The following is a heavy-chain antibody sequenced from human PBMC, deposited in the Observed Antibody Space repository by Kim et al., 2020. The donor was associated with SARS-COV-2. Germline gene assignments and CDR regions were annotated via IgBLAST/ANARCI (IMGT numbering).Heavy chain of an antibody. V-gene: IGHV3-74*01. D-gene: IGHD6-19*01. J-gene: IGHJ4*02. CDR1: GFTFSSYW. Sequence: GGSLRLSCAASGFTFSSYWMHWVRQAPGKGLVWVSRINSDGSSTSYADSVKGRFTISRDNAKNTLYLQMNSLRAEDTAVYYCARDPGIAVAGTGFDYWGQGTLVTVSS. CDR2: INSDGSST. CDR3: ARDPGIAVAGTGFDY.